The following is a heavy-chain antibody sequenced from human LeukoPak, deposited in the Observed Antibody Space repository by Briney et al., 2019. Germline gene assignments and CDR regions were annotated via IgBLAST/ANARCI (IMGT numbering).Heavy chain of an antibody. CDR3: ARTRDPHDY. CDR1: GYTFTDYY. CDR2: INPNSGGT. V-gene: IGHV1-2*02. J-gene: IGHJ4*02. Sequence: ASVKVSCKASGYTFTDYYMHWVQQAPGQGLEWMGWINPNSGGTNYAQKFQGRVTMTRDTSISTAYMELSRLRSDDTSVYYCARTRDPHDYWGQGTLVTVSS.